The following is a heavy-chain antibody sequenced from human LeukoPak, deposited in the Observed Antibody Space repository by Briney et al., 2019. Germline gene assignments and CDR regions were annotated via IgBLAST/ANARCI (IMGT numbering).Heavy chain of an antibody. Sequence: PGGTLRLSCAASGFTFSSYGMSWVRQAPGKGLEWVSGISGSGGITYYTDSVKGRFTISRDNSKNTVSLQMNSLRGDDTAVYYCAKDDAWGRYKDWGQGTLVTVSS. CDR3: AKDDAWGRYKD. CDR1: GFTFSSYG. CDR2: ISGSGGIT. V-gene: IGHV3-23*01. J-gene: IGHJ1*01. D-gene: IGHD3-16*01.